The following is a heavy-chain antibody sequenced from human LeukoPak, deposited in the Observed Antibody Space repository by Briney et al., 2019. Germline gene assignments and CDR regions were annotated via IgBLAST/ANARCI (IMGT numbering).Heavy chain of an antibody. CDR1: GFAYSTTW. CDR2: IGQGERQM. Sequence: GGSLRLSCVASGFAYSTTWMNWVRQAPGKGLEWVANIGQGERQMNYADSVKGRFSISRDNARNSLFLQLNSLRAEDTAVYYCASSYLKHWGQGTLVTVYS. J-gene: IGHJ1*01. CDR3: ASSYLKH. V-gene: IGHV3-7*01.